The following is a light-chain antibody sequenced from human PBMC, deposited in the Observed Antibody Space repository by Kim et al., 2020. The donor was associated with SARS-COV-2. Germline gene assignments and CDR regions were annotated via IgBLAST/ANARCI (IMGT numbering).Light chain of an antibody. CDR3: AVWDDSLSGRV. CDR2: RND. Sequence: GQPVTIPCSGSSANIANNYVYWYQQLPGTAPKLLIYRNDQRPSGVPDRLAGSKAGTSASLAISGLRFEDEADYYCAVWDDSLSGRVFGGGTQLTVL. CDR1: SANIANNY. J-gene: IGLJ3*02. V-gene: IGLV1-47*01.